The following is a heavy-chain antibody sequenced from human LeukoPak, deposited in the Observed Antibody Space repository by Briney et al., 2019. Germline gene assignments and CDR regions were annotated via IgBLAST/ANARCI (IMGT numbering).Heavy chain of an antibody. CDR3: GSSGVEWLARC. V-gene: IGHV1-2*05. CDR2: INPNSGGT. D-gene: IGHD6-19*01. Sequence: ASVKVSCKASGYTFIGHYMHWVRQAPGQALEWMGRINPNSGGTNYAQTFQGRVNMTRDTSISTAYMELRRLRCDDMGENCYGSSGVEWLARCCGRGTLV. CDR1: GYTFIGHY. J-gene: IGHJ4*02.